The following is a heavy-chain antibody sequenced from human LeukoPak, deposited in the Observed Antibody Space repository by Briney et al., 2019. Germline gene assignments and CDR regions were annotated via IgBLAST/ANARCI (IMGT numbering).Heavy chain of an antibody. V-gene: IGHV4-34*01. J-gene: IGHJ5*02. D-gene: IGHD4-17*01. CDR1: GRSFSGYY. Sequence: SETLSLTCAVYGRSFSGYYWSWIRQPPGKGLEWIGEINHSGSTNYNPSLKSRVTISVDTSKNQFSLKLSSVTAADTAVYYCARGHYGDFGWFDPWGQGTLVTVSS. CDR2: INHSGST. CDR3: ARGHYGDFGWFDP.